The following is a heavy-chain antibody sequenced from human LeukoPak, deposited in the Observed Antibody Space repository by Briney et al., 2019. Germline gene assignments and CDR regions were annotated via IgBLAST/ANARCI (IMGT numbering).Heavy chain of an antibody. CDR2: INSDGSRT. Sequence: QSGGSLRLSCAASGFTSSTYWMHWVRQAPGKGLVWVSRINSDGSRTTYADSVKGRFTISRDNAKNTLYVQMNSLRAEDTAVYYCAREAGYVANGFDIWGQGTMVTVSS. CDR3: AREAGYVANGFDI. D-gene: IGHD2-15*01. J-gene: IGHJ3*02. V-gene: IGHV3-74*01. CDR1: GFTSSTYW.